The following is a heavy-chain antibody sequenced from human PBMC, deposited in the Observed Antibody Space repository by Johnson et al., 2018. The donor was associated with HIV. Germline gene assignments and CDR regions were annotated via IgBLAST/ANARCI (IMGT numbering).Heavy chain of an antibody. CDR3: AKDIQAGTHDAFDI. Sequence: EVQLVESGGGVVRPGGSLRLSCTASGFTFSSYAMRWVRQAPGKGLEWVSAISGSGGSTYYADSVKGRFTISRDNSKNTLYLQMNSLRAEDPALYYCAKDIQAGTHDAFDIWIQGTMVTGSS. CDR1: GFTFSSYA. V-gene: IGHV3-23*04. D-gene: IGHD1-7*01. CDR2: ISGSGGST. J-gene: IGHJ3*02.